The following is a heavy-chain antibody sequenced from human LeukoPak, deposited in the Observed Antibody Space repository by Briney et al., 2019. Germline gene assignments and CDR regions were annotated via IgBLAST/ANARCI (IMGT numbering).Heavy chain of an antibody. CDR3: ARHKDYYYSYMDV. Sequence: GTLRLSCAASGFTFSSYGMSWIRQAPGKGLEWIGEINHSGSTNYNPSLKSRVTISVDTSKNQFSLKLSSVTAADTAVYYCARHKDYYYSYMDVWGKGTTVTISS. CDR1: GFTFSSYG. CDR2: INHSGST. V-gene: IGHV4-34*01. J-gene: IGHJ6*03.